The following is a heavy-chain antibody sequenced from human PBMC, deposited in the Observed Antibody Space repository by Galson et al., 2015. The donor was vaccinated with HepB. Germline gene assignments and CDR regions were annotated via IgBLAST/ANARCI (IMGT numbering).Heavy chain of an antibody. CDR2: TYYRSKWYN. D-gene: IGHD7-27*01. Sequence: CAISGDSVSSTSAAWNWIRQSPSRGLEWLGRTYYRSKWYNDYAVSVKSRITINPDTSKNQFSLQLNSVTPEDTAVYYCAREPSDLTGDREYYFDYWGQGTLVTVSS. CDR1: GDSVSSTSAA. J-gene: IGHJ4*02. V-gene: IGHV6-1*01. CDR3: AREPSDLTGDREYYFDY.